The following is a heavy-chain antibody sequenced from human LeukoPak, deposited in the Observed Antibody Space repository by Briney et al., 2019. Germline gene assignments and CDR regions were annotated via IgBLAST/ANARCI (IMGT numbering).Heavy chain of an antibody. V-gene: IGHV4-59*11. D-gene: IGHD6-19*01. Sequence: PSETLSLTCTVSGGSISSHYWSWIRQPPGKGLEWIGYIYYSGSTNYNPSLKSRVTISVDTSKNQFSLKLSSVTAADPAVYYCARGGRVGSGWYYFDYWGQGTLVTVSS. CDR2: IYYSGST. J-gene: IGHJ4*02. CDR3: ARGGRVGSGWYYFDY. CDR1: GGSISSHY.